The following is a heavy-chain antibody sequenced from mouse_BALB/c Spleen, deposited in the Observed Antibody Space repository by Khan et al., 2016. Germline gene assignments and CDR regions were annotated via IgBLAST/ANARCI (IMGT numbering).Heavy chain of an antibody. D-gene: IGHD4-1*01. Sequence: QVQLQQSGAELAKPGASVKMSCKASGYTFTSYWMHWVKQRPGQGLEWIGYINPSTGYTEYNQKFKDKATLTADKSSSTAYMQLSSLTSEDSAVYYGAPNWAVGYWGQGTTLTVSS. CDR3: APNWAVGY. CDR2: INPSTGYT. CDR1: GYTFTSYW. V-gene: IGHV1-7*01. J-gene: IGHJ2*01.